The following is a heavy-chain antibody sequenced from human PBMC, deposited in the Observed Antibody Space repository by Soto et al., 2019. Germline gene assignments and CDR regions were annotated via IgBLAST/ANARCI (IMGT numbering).Heavy chain of an antibody. V-gene: IGHV4-34*01. CDR1: GGSFSGYS. CDR3: ARGRIVGATTNWFDP. CDR2: INHSGST. D-gene: IGHD1-26*01. Sequence: SETLSLTCAVYGGSFSGYSWRWIRQPPGKGLEWIGEINHSGSTNYNPSLKSRVTISVDTSKNQFSLKLSSVTAADTAVYYCARGRIVGATTNWFDPWGQGTLVTVS. J-gene: IGHJ5*02.